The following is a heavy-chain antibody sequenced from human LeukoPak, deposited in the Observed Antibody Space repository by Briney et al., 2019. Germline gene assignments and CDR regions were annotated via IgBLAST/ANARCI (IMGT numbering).Heavy chain of an antibody. Sequence: GGTLRLSCAASGFTFSSYGMSWVRQAPGKGLEWVSAISGSGGSTYYADSVKGRFTISRDNAKNSLYLQMNSLRAEDTAVYYCARAHNWKYGSFDFWGQGTLVTVSS. J-gene: IGHJ4*02. V-gene: IGHV3-23*01. D-gene: IGHD1-7*01. CDR3: ARAHNWKYGSFDF. CDR2: ISGSGGST. CDR1: GFTFSSYG.